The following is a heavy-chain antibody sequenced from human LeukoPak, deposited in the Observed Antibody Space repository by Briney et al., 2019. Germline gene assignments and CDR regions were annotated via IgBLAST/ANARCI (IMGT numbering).Heavy chain of an antibody. CDR3: AKVLTAAGLDL. V-gene: IGHV4/OR15-8*01. D-gene: IGHD6-25*01. CDR1: GGSMSDSIT. CDR2: IHDDGRT. Sequence: SETLSLTCSVSGGSMSDSITWGWVRQPPGKGLEWLANIHDDGRTAPNPSLRSRLTISQDRSKGQFSLKVSSVTAADTAFYYCAKVLTAAGLDLWGQGILVTVSS. J-gene: IGHJ5*02.